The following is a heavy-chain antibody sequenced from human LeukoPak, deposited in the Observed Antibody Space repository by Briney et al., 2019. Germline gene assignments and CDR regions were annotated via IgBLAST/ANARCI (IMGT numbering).Heavy chain of an antibody. D-gene: IGHD2-15*01. CDR2: IWYDGSNE. J-gene: IGHJ3*02. CDR3: ARETGICATPNSCHDAFDI. CDR1: GFTFSSYG. V-gene: IGHV3-33*01. Sequence: GSLRLSCAASGFTFSSYGMHWLRQAPGKGLEWLTIIWYDGSNEYYVDSVRGRFTISRDNSKNTLYLQMNSLRAEDTAVYYCARETGICATPNSCHDAFDIWGQGTMVTVSS.